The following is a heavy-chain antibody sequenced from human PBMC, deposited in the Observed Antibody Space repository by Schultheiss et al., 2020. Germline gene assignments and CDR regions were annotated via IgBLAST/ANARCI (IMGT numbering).Heavy chain of an antibody. CDR3: AREARYGSGSYLDPFDY. Sequence: GGSLRLSCAASGFTFSSYAMSWVRQAPGKGLEWVSAISGSGGSTYYADSVKGRFTISRDNSKNTLYLQMDSLRAEDTAVYYCAREARYGSGSYLDPFDYWGQGTLVTVSS. CDR1: GFTFSSYA. D-gene: IGHD3-10*01. V-gene: IGHV3-23*01. CDR2: ISGSGGST. J-gene: IGHJ4*02.